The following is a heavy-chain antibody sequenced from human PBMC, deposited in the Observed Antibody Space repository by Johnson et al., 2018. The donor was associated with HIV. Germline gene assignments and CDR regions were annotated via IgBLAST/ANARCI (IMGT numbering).Heavy chain of an antibody. D-gene: IGHD3-3*01. V-gene: IGHV3-66*01. J-gene: IGHJ3*02. CDR1: GITVGTNY. Sequence: VQLVESGGGLVQPGGSLRLSCAASGITVGTNYMSWVRQAPGKGLEWVSVIFSVGDVYYADSVKGRFTISRDNSKNSLYLQMNSLRAEDTALYHCARVTTFGVVIKVNAFDIWGQGTMVTVSS. CDR3: ARVTTFGVVIKVNAFDI. CDR2: IFSVGDV.